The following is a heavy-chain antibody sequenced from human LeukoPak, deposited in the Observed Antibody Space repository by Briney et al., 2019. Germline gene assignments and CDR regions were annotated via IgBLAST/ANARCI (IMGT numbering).Heavy chain of an antibody. CDR1: GFTISVNY. CDR3: ARGEDILTSYYF. V-gene: IGHV3-66*01. D-gene: IGHD3-9*01. Sequence: GGSLRLSCAASGFTISVNYMFWVRQTPGKGLEWVSLLQSGGSTYYGGSVKGRFTISRDNRKNTLYLQMNNLRTEDTAVYYCARGEDILTSYYFGGQGTLVTVSS. CDR2: LQSGGST. J-gene: IGHJ4*02.